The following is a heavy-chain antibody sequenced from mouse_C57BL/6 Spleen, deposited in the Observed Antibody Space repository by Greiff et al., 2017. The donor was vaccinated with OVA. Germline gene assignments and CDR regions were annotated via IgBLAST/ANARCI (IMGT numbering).Heavy chain of an antibody. D-gene: IGHD2-2*01. Sequence: EVHLVESGPGLVKPSQSLSLTCSVTGYSITSGYYWNWIRQFPGNKLEWMGYISYDGSNNYNPSLKNRISITRDTSKNQFFLKLNSVTTEDTATYYCARDPLWLRRGNYFDYWGQGTTLTVSS. CDR2: ISYDGSN. J-gene: IGHJ2*01. V-gene: IGHV3-6*01. CDR3: ARDPLWLRRGNYFDY. CDR1: GYSITSGYY.